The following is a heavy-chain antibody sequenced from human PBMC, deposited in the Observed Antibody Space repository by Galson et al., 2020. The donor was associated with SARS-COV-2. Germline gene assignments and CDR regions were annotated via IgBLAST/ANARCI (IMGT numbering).Heavy chain of an antibody. V-gene: IGHV3-23*01. Sequence: GGSLRLSCAASGFTFSSYAMSWVRQAPGKGLEWVSAISGSGGSTYYADSVKGRFTISRDNSKNTLYLQMNSLRAEDTAVYYCAKEVLFGSGYPYYFDYWGQGTLVPVSS. J-gene: IGHJ4*02. D-gene: IGHD3-22*01. CDR2: ISGSGGST. CDR3: AKEVLFGSGYPYYFDY. CDR1: GFTFSSYA.